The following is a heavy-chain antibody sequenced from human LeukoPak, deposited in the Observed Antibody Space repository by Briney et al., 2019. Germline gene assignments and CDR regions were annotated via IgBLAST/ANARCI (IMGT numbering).Heavy chain of an antibody. CDR2: IRYDGSNK. V-gene: IGHV3-30*02. J-gene: IGHJ6*03. CDR3: AKDHYYGSGSYYNDNYMDV. Sequence: GGSLRLSCAASGFTFSSYGMHWARQAPGKGLEWVAFIRYDGSNKYDADSVKGRFTISRDNSKNTLYLQMNSLRVEDTAVYYCAKDHYYGSGSYYNDNYMDVWGKGTTVTISS. CDR1: GFTFSSYG. D-gene: IGHD3-10*01.